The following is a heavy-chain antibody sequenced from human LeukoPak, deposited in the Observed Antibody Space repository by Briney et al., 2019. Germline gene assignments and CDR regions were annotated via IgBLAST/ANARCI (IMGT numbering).Heavy chain of an antibody. Sequence: SETLSLTCAVYGGSFSGYYWSWIRQPPGKGLEWIGEINYSGSNNYNPSLKSRVTISVDTSKSQFSLKLSSLTTADTAVYYCARLLSGKPIAVAGRGFDPWGQGTLVTVSS. D-gene: IGHD6-19*01. CDR1: GGSFSGYY. CDR2: INYSGSN. J-gene: IGHJ5*02. V-gene: IGHV4-34*01. CDR3: ARLLSGKPIAVAGRGFDP.